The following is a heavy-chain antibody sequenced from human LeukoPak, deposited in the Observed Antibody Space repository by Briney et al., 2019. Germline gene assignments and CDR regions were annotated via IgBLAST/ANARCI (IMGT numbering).Heavy chain of an antibody. CDR2: IRYDGSNK. CDR3: AKCGIVVVPAAILTDGAFDI. Sequence: GGSLRLSCAASGFTFSSYGMHWVRQAPGKGLEWVAFIRYDGSNKYYADSVKGRFTISRDNSKNTLYLQMNSLRAEDTAVYYCAKCGIVVVPAAILTDGAFDIWGQGTMVTVSS. J-gene: IGHJ3*02. V-gene: IGHV3-30*02. CDR1: GFTFSSYG. D-gene: IGHD2-2*01.